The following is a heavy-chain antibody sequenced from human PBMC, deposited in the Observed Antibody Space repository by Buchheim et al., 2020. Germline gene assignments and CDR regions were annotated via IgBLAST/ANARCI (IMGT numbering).Heavy chain of an antibody. D-gene: IGHD6-6*01. CDR1: GFTFKNHW. CDR3: ARVGSASPISSLDY. Sequence: EVRLVESGGGLVQPGGSLRLSCAISGFTFKNHWMSWVRQTPGKGLEWVAYIKPDVSEKNYVDSVKGRFTISRDNTRASLYLQMNTLRADDTAVYYCARVGSASPISSLDYWGQGTL. CDR2: IKPDVSEK. J-gene: IGHJ4*02. V-gene: IGHV3-7*01.